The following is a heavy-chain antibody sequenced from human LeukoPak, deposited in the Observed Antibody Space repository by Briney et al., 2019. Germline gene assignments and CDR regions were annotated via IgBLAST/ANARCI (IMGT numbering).Heavy chain of an antibody. J-gene: IGHJ4*02. CDR3: ASTCGGDCYQSYDY. D-gene: IGHD2-21*02. CDR1: GYTFTSYG. Sequence: ASVKVSCKASGYTFTSYGISWVRQAPGQGLEWMGIINPSGGSTSYAQKFQGRVTMTRDTSTSTVYMELSSLRSEDTAVYYCASTCGGDCYQSYDYWGQGTLVTVSS. CDR2: INPSGGST. V-gene: IGHV1-46*01.